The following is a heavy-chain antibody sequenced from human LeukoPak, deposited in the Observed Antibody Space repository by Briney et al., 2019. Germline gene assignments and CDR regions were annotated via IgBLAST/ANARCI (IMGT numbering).Heavy chain of an antibody. V-gene: IGHV3-7*03. CDR2: IKQDGSEK. CDR1: GFTFSSYW. D-gene: IGHD3-10*01. Sequence: GGSLRLSCAASGFTFSSYWMSWVRQAPGKGLEWVANIKQDGSEKYYVDSVKGRFTISRDDSKNTLYLQMNSLKTEDTAVYYCTTDVLLWFGELLRRDYWGQGTLVTVSS. J-gene: IGHJ4*02. CDR3: TTDVLLWFGELLRRDY.